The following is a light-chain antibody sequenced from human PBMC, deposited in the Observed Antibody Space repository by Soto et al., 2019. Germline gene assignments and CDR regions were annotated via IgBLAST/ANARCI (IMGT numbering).Light chain of an antibody. CDR2: WAS. CDR1: QSFLYSSNNKNY. J-gene: IGKJ2*01. V-gene: IGKV4-1*01. CDR3: QQYESTPPT. Sequence: DIVMTQSPDSLAVSLGERATINCKSSQSFLYSSNNKNYVAWYQQRPGQPPKLLIYWASTRESGVPDRFSGSWSGTDFTLTITSLQAEDVAVYDCQQYESTPPTFGQGTKLEIK.